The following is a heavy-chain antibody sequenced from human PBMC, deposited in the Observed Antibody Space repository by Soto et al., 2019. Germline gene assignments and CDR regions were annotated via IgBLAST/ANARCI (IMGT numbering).Heavy chain of an antibody. D-gene: IGHD3-16*02. J-gene: IGHJ6*02. CDR3: ARYIGPRDGMDV. Sequence: RESLKISCKGSGYSFTSFWIGWVRQMPGKGLEWMGIIHPGDSDTRYSPSFQGQVTISADKSINTAYLQWSSPKASDTAMSYCARYIGPRDGMDVWGQGTTVTVSS. V-gene: IGHV5-51*01. CDR1: GYSFTSFW. CDR2: IHPGDSDT.